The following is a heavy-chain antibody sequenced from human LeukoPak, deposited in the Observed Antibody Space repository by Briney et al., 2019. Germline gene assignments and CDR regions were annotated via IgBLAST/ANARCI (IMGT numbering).Heavy chain of an antibody. V-gene: IGHV3-23*01. CDR3: TLLEEDDSSGAIDY. D-gene: IGHD3-22*01. CDR2: ISGSGGST. J-gene: IGHJ4*02. Sequence: PGGSLRLSCAASGFTFSSYAMSWVRQAPGKGLEWVSAISGSGGSTYYADSVKGRFTISRDNSKNTLYLQMNSLGAEDTAVYYCTLLEEDDSSGAIDYWGQGTLVTVSS. CDR1: GFTFSSYA.